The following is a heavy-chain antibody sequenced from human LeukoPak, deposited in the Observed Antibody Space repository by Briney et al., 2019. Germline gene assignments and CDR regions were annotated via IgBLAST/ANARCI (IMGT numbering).Heavy chain of an antibody. V-gene: IGHV4-34*01. CDR2: INHSGST. D-gene: IGHD4-17*01. CDR3: ARETYDYAAEGGEGDY. Sequence: SETLSLTCAVYGGSFSGYYWSWIRQPPGKGLEWIGEINHSGSTNYNPSLKSRVTISVDTSKNQFSLKLSSVTAADTAVYYCARETYDYAAEGGEGDYWGQGTLVTVSS. J-gene: IGHJ4*02. CDR1: GGSFSGYY.